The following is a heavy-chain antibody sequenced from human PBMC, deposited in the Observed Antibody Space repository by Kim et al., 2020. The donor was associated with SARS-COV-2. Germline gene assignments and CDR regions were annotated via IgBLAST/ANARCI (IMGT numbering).Heavy chain of an antibody. CDR2: IYYSGST. J-gene: IGHJ5*02. CDR3: AGRVAGWFDP. CDR1: DGSVSSGSYY. V-gene: IGHV4-61*01. Sequence: SETLSLTCTVSDGSVSSGSYYWSWIRQPPGKGLEWIGYIYYSGSTNYNPSLKSRVTISVDTSKNQFSLKLSSVTAADTAVYYCAGRVAGWFDPWGQGTLV.